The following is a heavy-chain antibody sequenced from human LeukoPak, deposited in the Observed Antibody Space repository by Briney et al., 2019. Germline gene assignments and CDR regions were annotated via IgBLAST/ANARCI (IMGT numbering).Heavy chain of an antibody. V-gene: IGHV1-2*02. CDR3: ARDDGDYPLSAFDI. CDR2: INPNSGGT. Sequence: GASVKVSCKASGYTFTGYYMHWVRQAPGQGLEWMGWINPNSGGTNYAQKFQGRVTMTRDTSISTAYMELSRLRSDDTAVYYCARDDGDYPLSAFDIWGQGTMVTVSS. CDR1: GYTFTGYY. D-gene: IGHD4-17*01. J-gene: IGHJ3*02.